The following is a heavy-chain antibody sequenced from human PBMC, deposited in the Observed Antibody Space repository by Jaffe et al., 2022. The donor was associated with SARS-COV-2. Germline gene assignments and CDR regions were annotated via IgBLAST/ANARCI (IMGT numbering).Heavy chain of an antibody. Sequence: EVQLVESGGGLVQPGRSLRLSCAASGFTFDDYAMHWVRQAPGKGLEWVSGISWNSGSIGYADSVKGRFTISRDNAKNSLYLQMNSLRAEDTALYYCAGGAYCGGDCYSSSFDYWGQGTLVTVSS. V-gene: IGHV3-9*01. CDR1: GFTFDDYA. CDR3: AGGAYCGGDCYSSSFDY. D-gene: IGHD2-21*02. J-gene: IGHJ4*02. CDR2: ISWNSGSI.